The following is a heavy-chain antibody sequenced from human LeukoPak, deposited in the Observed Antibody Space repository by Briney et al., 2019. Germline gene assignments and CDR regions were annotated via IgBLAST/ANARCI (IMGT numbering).Heavy chain of an antibody. J-gene: IGHJ6*02. CDR1: GYTFTSYY. CDR2: INPSGGST. Sequence: ASVKVSCKASGYTFTSYYMHWVRQAPGQGLEWMGIINPSGGSTSYAQKFQGRVTMTRNTSISTAYMELSSLRSEDTAVYYCARSSNSSGWYYYYYYGMDVWGQGTTVTVSS. V-gene: IGHV1-46*01. D-gene: IGHD6-19*01. CDR3: ARSSNSSGWYYYYYYGMDV.